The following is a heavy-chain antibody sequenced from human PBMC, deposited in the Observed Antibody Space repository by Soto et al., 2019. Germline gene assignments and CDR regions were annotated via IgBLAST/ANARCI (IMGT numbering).Heavy chain of an antibody. CDR3: ARYKRGYSGYRGSSIDY. Sequence: QVQLVQSGAEVKKPGASVKVSCKASGYTFTSYGISWVRQAPGQGLEWRGWISAYNGNTNYAQKLQGRVTMTTDTSTSTAYMELRSLRSDDTAVYYGARYKRGYSGYRGSSIDYWGEGTLVTVSS. J-gene: IGHJ4*02. CDR1: GYTFTSYG. V-gene: IGHV1-18*01. CDR2: ISAYNGNT. D-gene: IGHD5-12*01.